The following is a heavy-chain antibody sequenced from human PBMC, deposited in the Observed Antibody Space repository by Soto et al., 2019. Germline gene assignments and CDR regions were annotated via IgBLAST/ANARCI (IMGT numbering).Heavy chain of an antibody. CDR2: IDHDGST. V-gene: IGHV3-74*01. CDR1: GFTFSNYW. CDR3: VRDSHGDY. Sequence: EVQLVESGGGLVQPGGSLRLSCAAYGFTFSNYWMHWVRQAPGKGLAWVARIDHDGSTDYAGSVRGRFTVSRDNAESMLYLQMNSLRDDDTALYYCVRDSHGDYWGQGTLVTVSS. J-gene: IGHJ4*02.